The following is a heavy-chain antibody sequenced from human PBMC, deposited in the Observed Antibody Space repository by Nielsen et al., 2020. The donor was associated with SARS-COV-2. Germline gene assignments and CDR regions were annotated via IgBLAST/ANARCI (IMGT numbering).Heavy chain of an antibody. V-gene: IGHV1-24*01. CDR2: FDPEDGET. CDR3: AADPTRLFDY. CDR1: GYTLTELS. D-gene: IGHD3-16*01. Sequence: ASLMVSCKVSGYTLTELSMHWVRQAPGKGLEWMGGFDPEDGETIYAQKFQGRVTMTEDTSTDTAYMELSSLRSEDTAVYYCAADPTRLFDYWGQGTLVTVSS. J-gene: IGHJ4*02.